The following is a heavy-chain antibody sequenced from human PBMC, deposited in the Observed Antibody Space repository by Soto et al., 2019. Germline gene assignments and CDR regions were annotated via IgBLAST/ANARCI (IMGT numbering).Heavy chain of an antibody. Sequence: EVQLVESGGGLVQPGGSLKLSCAASGFRFSGSDMHWVRQASGEGLEWVGRNKTKAESYATALAASVKGRFSLSRDDSKNTAYLEMNSLKTEDTAVYYCTRRDCSGGDCYSDFDYWGQGALVTVSS. CDR2: NKTKAESYAT. V-gene: IGHV3-73*01. J-gene: IGHJ4*02. CDR1: GFRFSGSD. CDR3: TRRDCSGGDCYSDFDY. D-gene: IGHD2-15*01.